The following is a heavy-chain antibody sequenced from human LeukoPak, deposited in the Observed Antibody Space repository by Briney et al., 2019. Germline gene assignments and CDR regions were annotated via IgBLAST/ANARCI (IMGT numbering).Heavy chain of an antibody. V-gene: IGHV4-39*07. CDR2: IYYRGST. CDR3: ARLPGSSHGYCFDY. J-gene: IGHJ4*02. D-gene: IGHD5-18*01. CDR1: GDSISSSSYY. Sequence: SETLSLTCTVSGDSISSSSYYWGWIRQPPGKGLEWIGSIYYRGSTNYNPSLKSRVTISVDTSKNQLSLNLTSVTAADTAIYYCARLPGSSHGYCFDYWGQGTLVTVSS.